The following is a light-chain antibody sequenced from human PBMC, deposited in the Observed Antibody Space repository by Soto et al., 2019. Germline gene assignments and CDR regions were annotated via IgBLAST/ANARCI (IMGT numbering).Light chain of an antibody. J-gene: IGKJ3*01. V-gene: IGKV3-20*01. CDR1: QSVSSSY. CDR2: GAS. Sequence: EIVLTQSPGTVSLSPGERATLSCRSSQSVSSSYLAWYQQKRGQAPRLLIYGASSRATGIPDRFSGSGSGTDFTLTISRLEPEDFSVYYCHQDGTAPLTFGPGTKVDI. CDR3: HQDGTAPLT.